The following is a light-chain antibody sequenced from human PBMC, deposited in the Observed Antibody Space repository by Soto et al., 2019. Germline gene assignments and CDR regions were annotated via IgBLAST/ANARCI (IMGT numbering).Light chain of an antibody. V-gene: IGKV1-27*01. J-gene: IGKJ2*01. CDR3: QRYDNVPLA. CDR1: QIISSSY. CDR2: AAS. Sequence: EIVLTQSPGTLSLAVGERATLSCRASQIISSSYLAWYQQKPGRAPKLVIYAASTLQSGVPSRFSGSGSGTDFTLTISSLQAEDVATYYCQRYDNVPLAFGQGTKLEIK.